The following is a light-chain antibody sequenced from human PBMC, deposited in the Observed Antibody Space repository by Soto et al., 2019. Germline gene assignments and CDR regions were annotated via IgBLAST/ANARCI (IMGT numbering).Light chain of an antibody. CDR1: SYNIGTNS. V-gene: IGLV1-44*01. CDR3: ASWDDSLNGPV. J-gene: IGLJ3*02. Sequence: QPVLTQPPSASGTPGQRVSISCSRSSYNIGTNSINWYHHLPGAAPKLVLYTNNQRPLGVPDRFSGSKSGTSASLAISGLQSEDEADYYCASWDDSLNGPVFGGGTKLTVL. CDR2: TNN.